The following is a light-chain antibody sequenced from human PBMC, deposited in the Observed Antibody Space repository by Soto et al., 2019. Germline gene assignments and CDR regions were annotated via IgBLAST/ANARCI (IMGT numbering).Light chain of an antibody. CDR3: QQYGNSPRT. V-gene: IGKV3-20*01. J-gene: IGKJ1*01. CDR1: QSVSSTY. Sequence: EIVLTQSPGTLSLSPGERATLSCRASQSVSSTYLAWYQQKPGQAPRLVIYGASSRATGIPDRFSGSGSGTAITLTISRLETDDFEVYYGQQYGNSPRTFGQGTKVEIK. CDR2: GAS.